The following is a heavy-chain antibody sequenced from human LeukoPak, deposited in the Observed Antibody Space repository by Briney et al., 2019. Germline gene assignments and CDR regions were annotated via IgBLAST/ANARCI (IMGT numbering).Heavy chain of an antibody. CDR2: IYPGDSDT. CDR3: ARLRRDGYNYYSFDI. D-gene: IGHD5-24*01. J-gene: IGHJ3*02. V-gene: IGHV5-51*03. Sequence: KPGESLKISCKGSGYSLTSYWIGLVRQMPGKGLEWMGIIYPGDSDTRYSTSFQVRVAISADKSISTDYLQWSSLKASDTTMYYCARLRRDGYNYYSFDIWGQGTMVTVSS. CDR1: GYSLTSYW.